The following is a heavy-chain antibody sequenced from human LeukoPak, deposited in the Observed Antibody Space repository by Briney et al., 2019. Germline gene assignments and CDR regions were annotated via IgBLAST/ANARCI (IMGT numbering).Heavy chain of an antibody. CDR2: VSRSGGST. CDR3: ARDQSYYYDSSEVRFDY. D-gene: IGHD3-22*01. Sequence: PGGSLRLSCAASGFTFSSYGMNWVRQTPGKGLERVSAVSRSGGSTYYADSVKSRFTISRDNSKNTLYLQMNSLRAEDTAVYYCARDQSYYYDSSEVRFDYWGRGTLVTVSS. CDR1: GFTFSSYG. V-gene: IGHV3-23*01. J-gene: IGHJ4*02.